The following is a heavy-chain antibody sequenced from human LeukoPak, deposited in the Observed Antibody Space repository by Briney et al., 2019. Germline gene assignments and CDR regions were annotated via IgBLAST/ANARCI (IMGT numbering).Heavy chain of an antibody. V-gene: IGHV3-21*01. J-gene: IGHJ4*02. D-gene: IGHD3-10*01. CDR2: ISSSSSYI. CDR1: GFTFSSYS. Sequence: GGSLRLSCAASGFTFSSYSMNWVRQAPGKGLEWVSSISSSSSYIYYADSVKGRFTISRDNAKNSLYLQMDSLRAEDTAVYYCARDYYGSGSPDYWGQGTLVTVSS. CDR3: ARDYYGSGSPDY.